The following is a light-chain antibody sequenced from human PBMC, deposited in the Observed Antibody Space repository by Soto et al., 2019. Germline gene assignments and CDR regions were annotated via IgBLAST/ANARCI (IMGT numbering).Light chain of an antibody. V-gene: IGKV3-11*01. Sequence: ILLTEAPATLSLNPGAIATLSGRSRQSVSSYLLWYQQKPGQAPRLLIYDASNRASGTPARFSGSGSETDFTLTISSLEPEDFAVYYCQHRMNWPLTFGQGTRLEIK. CDR1: QSVSSY. CDR2: DAS. CDR3: QHRMNWPLT. J-gene: IGKJ5*01.